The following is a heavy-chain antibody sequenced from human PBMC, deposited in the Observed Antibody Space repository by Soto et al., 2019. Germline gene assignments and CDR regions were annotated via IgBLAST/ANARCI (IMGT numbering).Heavy chain of an antibody. CDR3: AGDLGVSVRDY. D-gene: IGHD2-8*01. CDR2: IVPMLGIG. V-gene: IGHV1-69*01. CDR1: GVAFSGLG. Sequence: QVQLVQSGAEVRKPGSSVKVSCKASGVAFSGLGLGWVRQAPGQGLEWMGGIVPMLGIGSYAEKFRGRVTITADESTSTAYLDLPSLPATDTAVYYCAGDLGVSVRDYWGQGTPVIVSS. J-gene: IGHJ4*02.